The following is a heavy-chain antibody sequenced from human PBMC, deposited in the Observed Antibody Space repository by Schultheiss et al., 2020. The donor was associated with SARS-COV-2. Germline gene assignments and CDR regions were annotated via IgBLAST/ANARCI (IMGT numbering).Heavy chain of an antibody. CDR3: ASAGDYGDYVWISY. Sequence: ASVKVSCKASGGTFSSYAISWVRQAPGQGLEWMGWISAYNGNTNYAQKLQGRVTMTTDTSTSTAYMELRSLRSDDTAVYYCASAGDYGDYVWISYWGQGTLVTVSS. CDR1: GGTFSSYA. D-gene: IGHD4-17*01. V-gene: IGHV1-18*01. CDR2: ISAYNGNT. J-gene: IGHJ4*02.